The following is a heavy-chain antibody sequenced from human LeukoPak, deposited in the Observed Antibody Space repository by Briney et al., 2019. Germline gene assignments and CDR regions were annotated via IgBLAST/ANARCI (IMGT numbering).Heavy chain of an antibody. D-gene: IGHD2-2*01. CDR2: ITSTSSI. CDR3: ARVGYCSTTSCPRGFDY. CDR1: GFTFSKFG. J-gene: IGHJ4*02. Sequence: GRSLRLSCAASGFTFSKFGMNWVRQAPGKGLEWVSFITSTSSIYYADSVKGRFTISRDNAKNSLYLQMNSLRAEDTAVYYCARVGYCSTTSCPRGFDYWGQGTLVTVSS. V-gene: IGHV3-69-1*01.